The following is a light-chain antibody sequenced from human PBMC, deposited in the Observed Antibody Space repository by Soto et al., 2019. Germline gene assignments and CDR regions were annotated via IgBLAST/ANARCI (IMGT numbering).Light chain of an antibody. Sequence: VLTQSPGTLSLSRGERATLSCRASERIYSAYLGWYQQKPGQAPRLLIYGTSSRATGIPDRFSGSGSGTDFTLTISRLEPEDFAVYYCQQYGNSPITFGQGTRM. CDR1: ERIYSAY. V-gene: IGKV3-20*01. CDR2: GTS. CDR3: QQYGNSPIT. J-gene: IGKJ5*01.